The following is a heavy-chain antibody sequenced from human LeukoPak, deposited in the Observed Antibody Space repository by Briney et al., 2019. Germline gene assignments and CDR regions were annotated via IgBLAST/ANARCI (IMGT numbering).Heavy chain of an antibody. CDR1: GGSISSGSYY. CDR2: IYTSGST. V-gene: IGHV4-61*02. Sequence: SSQTLSLTRTVSGGSISSGSYYGRGIRQPAGKGLEWIGRIYTSGSTNYNPSLKSRVTISVDTSKNQFSLKLSSVTAADTAVYYCASTDTNYYDSSGYHPRDWGQGTLVTVSS. J-gene: IGHJ4*02. CDR3: ASTDTNYYDSSGYHPRD. D-gene: IGHD3-22*01.